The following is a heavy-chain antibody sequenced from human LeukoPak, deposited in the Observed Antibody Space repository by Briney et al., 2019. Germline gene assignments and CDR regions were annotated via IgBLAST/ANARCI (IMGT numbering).Heavy chain of an antibody. V-gene: IGHV4-39*07. CDR1: GGSISSRTYY. J-gene: IGHJ6*03. CDR2: IYYSGTP. CDR3: ARASQESYYYYYYYMDV. Sequence: PSETLSLTCTVSGGSISSRTYYWGWIRQPPGKGLEWIGTIYYSGTPYYNPSLKSRVTISVDTSKNQFSLKLSSVTAADTAVYYCARASQESYYYYYYYMDVWGKGTTVTISS. D-gene: IGHD1-26*01.